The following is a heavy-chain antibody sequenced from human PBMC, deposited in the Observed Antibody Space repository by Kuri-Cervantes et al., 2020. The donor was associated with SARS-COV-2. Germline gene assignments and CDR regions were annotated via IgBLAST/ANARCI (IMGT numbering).Heavy chain of an antibody. CDR3: ARPRTTTVFGFDP. Sequence: GESLKISCAASGFTFSSYWMSWVRQAPGKGLEWVANIKQDGSEKYYVDSVKGRFTISRDNAKNSLYLQMNSLRAEDTAVYYCARPRTTTVFGFDPWGQGTLVTVSS. CDR1: GFTFSSYW. CDR2: IKQDGSEK. J-gene: IGHJ5*02. V-gene: IGHV3-7*01. D-gene: IGHD4-17*01.